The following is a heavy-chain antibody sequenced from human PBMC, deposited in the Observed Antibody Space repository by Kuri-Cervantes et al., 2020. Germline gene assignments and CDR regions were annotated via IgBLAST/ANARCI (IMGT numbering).Heavy chain of an antibody. J-gene: IGHJ3*02. Sequence: GESLKISCAASGFTFDDYGMSWVRQAPGKGLEWVSGINWNGGSTGYADSVKGRFTISRDNAKNSLYPQMNSLRAEDTALYYCAKDQNHKYSSGRNDAFDIWGQGTMVTVSS. CDR3: AKDQNHKYSSGRNDAFDI. D-gene: IGHD6-19*01. CDR1: GFTFDDYG. V-gene: IGHV3-20*04. CDR2: INWNGGST.